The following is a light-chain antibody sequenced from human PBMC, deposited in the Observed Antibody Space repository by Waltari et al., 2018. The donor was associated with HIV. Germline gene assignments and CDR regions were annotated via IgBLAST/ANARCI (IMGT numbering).Light chain of an antibody. CDR3: QAWDSNTFVV. CDR2: KDT. V-gene: IGLV3-1*01. J-gene: IGLJ2*01. Sequence: SYELTQPPSVSVSPGQTASITCSGDKLGDKYACWYQQRPGQSPVLVIYKDTKWPSGISERFSGSSSGNTATLTITGTQTMDEADYYCQAWDSNTFVVFGGGTKLTVL. CDR1: KLGDKY.